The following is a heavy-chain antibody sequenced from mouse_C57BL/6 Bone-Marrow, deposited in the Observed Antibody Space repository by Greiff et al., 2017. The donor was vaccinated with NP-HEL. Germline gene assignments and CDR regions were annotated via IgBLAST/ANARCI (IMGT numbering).Heavy chain of an antibody. J-gene: IGHJ4*01. CDR3: APYRRDAMDD. CDR1: GYAFSSSW. CDR2: IYPGDGDT. D-gene: IGHD2-14*01. Sequence: QVQLQQSGPELVKPGASVKISCKASGYAFSSSWMNWVKQRPGKGLEWIGRIYPGDGDTNYNGKFKGKATLTADKSSSTAYMQLSSLTSEDSAVYFCAPYRRDAMDDWGQGTSVTVSS. V-gene: IGHV1-82*01.